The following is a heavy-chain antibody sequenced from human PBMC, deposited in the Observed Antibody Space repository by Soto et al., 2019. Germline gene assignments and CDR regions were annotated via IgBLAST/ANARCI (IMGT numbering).Heavy chain of an antibody. V-gene: IGHV3-30*18. D-gene: IGHD2-8*01. CDR3: AKGDCTNGVCYSGVCFYAMDV. CDR1: GFTFSRYG. CDR2: TSYDGFNK. Sequence: PGGSLRLSCVASGFTFSRYGMHWVRQAPGKGLEWVAVTSYDGFNKYYADSVKGRFTISRDNSKNTLFLEINSLRAEDTAVYFCAKGDCTNGVCYSGVCFYAMDVWGQGTTVTVSS. J-gene: IGHJ6*02.